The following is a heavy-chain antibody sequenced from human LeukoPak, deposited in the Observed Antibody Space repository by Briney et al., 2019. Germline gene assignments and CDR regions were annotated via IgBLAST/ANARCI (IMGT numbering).Heavy chain of an antibody. CDR2: IYHSGTT. D-gene: IGHD1-26*01. CDR1: GGSISSYY. CDR3: TRLSHVAGAPKVPWFDP. J-gene: IGHJ5*02. Sequence: SETLSLTCTVSGGSISSYYWSWIRQPAGKGLEWIASIYHSGTTYYNPSLKSRVTMSVDTSKNQFSLRLSSVTAADTAVYYCTRLSHVAGAPKVPWFDPWGQGTLVTVSS. V-gene: IGHV4-4*07.